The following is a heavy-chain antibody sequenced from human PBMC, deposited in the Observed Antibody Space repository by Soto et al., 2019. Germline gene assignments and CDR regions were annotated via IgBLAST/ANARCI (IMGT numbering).Heavy chain of an antibody. CDR2: INHSGST. Sequence: QVQLQQWGAGLLKPSETLSLTCAVYGGYFSGYYWSWIRQPPGKGLAWIGEINHSGSTNYNPSLKSRVTISVDTSKNQFSLKLSSVTAADTAVYYCARGWGYCSGGSCYKDYYSYMDVWGKGTTVTVSS. D-gene: IGHD2-15*01. CDR3: ARGWGYCSGGSCYKDYYSYMDV. V-gene: IGHV4-34*01. CDR1: GGYFSGYY. J-gene: IGHJ6*03.